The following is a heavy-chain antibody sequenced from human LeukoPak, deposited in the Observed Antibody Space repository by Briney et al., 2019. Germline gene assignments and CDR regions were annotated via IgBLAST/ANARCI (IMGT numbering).Heavy chain of an antibody. CDR2: ISSSGST. D-gene: IGHD3-22*01. Sequence: SQTLSLTCTVSGDSISSGDYYWSWIRQPPGKGLEWIGRISSSGSTNYNPSLKSRVTISVDTSKNQFSLKLSSVTAADTAVYFCARGPYSYDSSGAFDIWGQGTMVTVSS. J-gene: IGHJ3*02. V-gene: IGHV4-61*02. CDR1: GDSISSGDYY. CDR3: ARGPYSYDSSGAFDI.